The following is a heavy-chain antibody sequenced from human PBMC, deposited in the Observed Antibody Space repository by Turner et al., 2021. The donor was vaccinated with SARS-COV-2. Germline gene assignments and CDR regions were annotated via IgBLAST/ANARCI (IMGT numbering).Heavy chain of an antibody. V-gene: IGHV3-30*18. CDR3: AKEGVGYSYGSYYVDY. CDR1: GFTFSSYG. J-gene: IGHJ4*02. D-gene: IGHD5-18*01. Sequence: QVQLVESGGGVVQPGRSLRLSCAASGFTFSSYGMHWVRQAPGKGLEWVAVISYDGSNKYYADSVKGRFTISRDNSKNTLYLQMNSLRAEDTAVYYCAKEGVGYSYGSYYVDYWGQGTLVTVSS. CDR2: ISYDGSNK.